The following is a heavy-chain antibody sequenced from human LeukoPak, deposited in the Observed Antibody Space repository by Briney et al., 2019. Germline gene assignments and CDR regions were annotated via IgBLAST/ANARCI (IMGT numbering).Heavy chain of an antibody. CDR1: GGSISSSSSYY. CDR2: IYYSGST. CDR3: ARLYGGYVGYFDY. J-gene: IGHJ4*02. D-gene: IGHD5-12*01. Sequence: SETLSLTCTVSGGSISSSSSYYWGWIRQPPGKGLEWIGTIYYSGSTYYNASLRSRVTISVDTSKNQFSLKLSSVTAADTAVFYCARLYGGYVGYFDYWGQGTLVTVSS. V-gene: IGHV4-39*01.